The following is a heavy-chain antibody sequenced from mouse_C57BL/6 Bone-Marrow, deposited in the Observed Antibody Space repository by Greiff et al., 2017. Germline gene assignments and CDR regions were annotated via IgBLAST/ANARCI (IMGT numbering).Heavy chain of an antibody. CDR2: IDPADGDT. V-gene: IGHV14-2*01. Sequence: EVKLQESGAELVKPGASVKLSCTASGFNIKDYYMHWVKQRPEQGLEWIGRIDPADGDTKYAPKFQGKATITADTSSNTAYLQLSSLTSEDTAVYYCARIPPYYYGSSYWYFDVWGTGTTVTVSS. D-gene: IGHD1-1*01. CDR3: ARIPPYYYGSSYWYFDV. CDR1: GFNIKDYY. J-gene: IGHJ1*03.